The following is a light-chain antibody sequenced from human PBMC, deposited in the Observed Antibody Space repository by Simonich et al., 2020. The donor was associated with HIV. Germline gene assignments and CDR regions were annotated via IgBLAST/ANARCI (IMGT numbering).Light chain of an antibody. Sequence: DIQMTQSPSSLSASVGDRVTITCRASQSISIYLNWYQQKPGKAPKLLIYAASSLQSGVPSRFRGSGSGTDFTLTISRLQPEDFATYFCQQSYITSYTFGPGTKLEIK. J-gene: IGKJ2*01. CDR2: AAS. V-gene: IGKV1-39*01. CDR1: QSISIY. CDR3: QQSYITSYT.